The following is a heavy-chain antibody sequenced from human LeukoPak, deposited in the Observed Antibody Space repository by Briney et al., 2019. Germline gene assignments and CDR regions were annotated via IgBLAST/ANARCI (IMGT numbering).Heavy chain of an antibody. CDR2: INQSRTT. V-gene: IGHV4-34*01. Sequence: SETLSLTCAVFGASFGGSYWSWLRLSPGKGLEWIGEINQSRTTNYNPSLKSRVTISVDTSKNQFSLKLSSVTAADTAVYYCARHAEEYQLLYAFDYWGQGTLVTVSS. CDR3: ARHAEEYQLLYAFDY. CDR1: GASFGGSY. D-gene: IGHD2-2*02. J-gene: IGHJ4*02.